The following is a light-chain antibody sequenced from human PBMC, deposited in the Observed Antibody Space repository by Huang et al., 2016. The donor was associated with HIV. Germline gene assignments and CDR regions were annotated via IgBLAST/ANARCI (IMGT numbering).Light chain of an antibody. J-gene: IGKJ5*01. CDR3: PQSYTFSS. V-gene: IGKV1-39*01. CDR1: QDIGTY. CDR2: GSS. Sequence: DIPLTQSPSFLSASVGDSVTITCRTTQDIGTYFNWYQQRPGKAPNLLIHGSSTVHSGFPSRFSGGGYGTEFTLTIKGLQAEDFAIYYCPQSYTFSSFGQGTRLDIK.